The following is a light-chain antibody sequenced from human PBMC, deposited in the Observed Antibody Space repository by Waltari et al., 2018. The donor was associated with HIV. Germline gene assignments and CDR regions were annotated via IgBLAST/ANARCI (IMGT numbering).Light chain of an antibody. CDR2: WAS. J-gene: IGKJ1*01. CDR1: QSVLYSSNNKNY. Sequence: DIVMTQSPDSLAVSLGETATINCKSSQSVLYSSNNKNYLAWSQQKQGQPPKLLIYWASTRESGVPDRFSGSGSGTDFTLTISSLQAEDVAVYYCHQYYSAPWTFGQGTKVEI. V-gene: IGKV4-1*01. CDR3: HQYYSAPWT.